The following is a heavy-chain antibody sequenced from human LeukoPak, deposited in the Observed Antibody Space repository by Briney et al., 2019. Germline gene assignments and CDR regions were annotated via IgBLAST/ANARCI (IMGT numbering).Heavy chain of an antibody. CDR2: ISSSSSTI. CDR3: ARVRYSYGYGTGFDY. Sequence: GGSLRLSCAAAGFTFSSYSMNWVRQAPGKGLEWVSYISSSSSTIYYADSVKGRFTISRDNAKNSLYLQMNSLRAEDTAVYYCARVRYSYGYGTGFDYWGQGTLVTVSS. J-gene: IGHJ4*02. V-gene: IGHV3-48*04. D-gene: IGHD5-18*01. CDR1: GFTFSSYS.